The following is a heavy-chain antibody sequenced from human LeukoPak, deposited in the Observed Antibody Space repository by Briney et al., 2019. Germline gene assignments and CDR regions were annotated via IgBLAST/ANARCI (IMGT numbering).Heavy chain of an antibody. CDR1: GFTFSSYE. CDR3: SGQYSSSSVVDY. Sequence: GGSLRLSCAASGFTFSSYEMNWVRQAPGKGLEWVSYISSSSNTMYYADSVKGRFTISRDNAKNSLYLQMNSLRAEDTAIYYCSGQYSSSSVVDYWGQGTLVTVSS. J-gene: IGHJ4*02. V-gene: IGHV3-48*03. D-gene: IGHD6-6*01. CDR2: ISSSSNTM.